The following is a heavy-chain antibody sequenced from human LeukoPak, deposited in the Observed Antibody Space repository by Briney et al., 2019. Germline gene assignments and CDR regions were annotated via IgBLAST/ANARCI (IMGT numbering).Heavy chain of an antibody. CDR3: ARDRRYSGSFYVRWGQFFDY. J-gene: IGHJ4*02. Sequence: GGSLRLSCAASGFTFSSYWMSWVRQAPGKGLEWVANIKQDGSEKYYVDSVKGRFTISRDNAKNSLYLQMNSLRAEDTAVYYCARDRRYSGSFYVRWGQFFDYWGQGTLVTVS. CDR1: GFTFSSYW. D-gene: IGHD1-26*01. CDR2: IKQDGSEK. V-gene: IGHV3-7*01.